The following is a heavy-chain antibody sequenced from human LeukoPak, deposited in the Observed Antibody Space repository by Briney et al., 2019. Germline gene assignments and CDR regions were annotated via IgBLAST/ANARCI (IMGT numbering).Heavy chain of an antibody. CDR3: AKGARGFDS. D-gene: IGHD3-10*01. V-gene: IGHV4-59*01. CDR2: IYYSGTT. Sequence: SETLSLTRTVSGGSISSYYWSWIRQPPGKGLDWIGYIYYSGTTNYNPSLKNRVTISIDMSKNQFSLKLSPVTAADTAVYYCAKGARGFDSWGQGTLVTVSS. J-gene: IGHJ4*02. CDR1: GGSISSYY.